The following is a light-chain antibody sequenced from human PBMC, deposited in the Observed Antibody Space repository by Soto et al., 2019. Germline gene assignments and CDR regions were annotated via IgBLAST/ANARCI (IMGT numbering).Light chain of an antibody. J-gene: IGKJ2*01. CDR3: QHYNNWPPYT. Sequence: EILMTQSPATLSVSPGERATLSCRASQSVSSNLAWYQQKPGQVPRLLIYGASTRATGIPARFSGSGSGTEFTLTVSSLQSEDFGVYYCQHYNNWPPYTFGQGTNLEIK. CDR2: GAS. V-gene: IGKV3-15*01. CDR1: QSVSSN.